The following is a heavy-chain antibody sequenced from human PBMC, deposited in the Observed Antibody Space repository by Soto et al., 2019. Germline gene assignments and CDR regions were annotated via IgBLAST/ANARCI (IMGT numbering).Heavy chain of an antibody. J-gene: IGHJ6*03. CDR2: INHSGST. CDR3: ARGNPIVVVPAAIRFLGYYMDV. Sequence: PSETLSLTCAVYGGSFSGYYWSWIRQPPGKGLEWIGEINHSGSTNYNPSLKSRVTISVDTSKNQFSLKLSSVTAADTAVYYCARGNPIVVVPAAIRFLGYYMDVWGKGTTVTVSS. CDR1: GGSFSGYY. V-gene: IGHV4-34*01. D-gene: IGHD2-2*01.